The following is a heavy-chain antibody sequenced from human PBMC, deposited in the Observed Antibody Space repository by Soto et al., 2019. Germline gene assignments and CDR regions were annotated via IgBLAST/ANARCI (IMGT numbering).Heavy chain of an antibody. CDR1: GFTFSSYA. V-gene: IGHV3-23*01. Sequence: GESLKISCAASGFTFSSYAMSWVRQAPGKGLEWVSAISGSGGSTYYADSVKGRFTISRDNSKNTLYLQMNSLRAEDTAVYYCAKTLTDYYGFGGGQGTLVTVSS. J-gene: IGHJ4*02. CDR3: AKTLTDYYGFG. CDR2: ISGSGGST. D-gene: IGHD3-10*01.